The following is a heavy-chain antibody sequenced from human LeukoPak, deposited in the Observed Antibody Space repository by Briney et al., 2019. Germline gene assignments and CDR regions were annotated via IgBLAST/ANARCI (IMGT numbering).Heavy chain of an antibody. V-gene: IGHV4-30-2*01. Sequence: SETLSLTCTVSGGSISSGGYYWSWIRQPPGKGLEWIGYIYHSGSTYYNPSLKSRVTISVDRSKNQFSLKLSSVTAADTAVYYCARDGGYSGYKVYFDYWGQGTLVTVSS. CDR1: GGSISSGGYY. CDR2: IYHSGST. J-gene: IGHJ4*02. D-gene: IGHD5-12*01. CDR3: ARDGGYSGYKVYFDY.